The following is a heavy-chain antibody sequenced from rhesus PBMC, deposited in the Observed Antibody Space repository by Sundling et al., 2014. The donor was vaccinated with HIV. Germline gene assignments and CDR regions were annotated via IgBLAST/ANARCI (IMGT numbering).Heavy chain of an antibody. Sequence: QVQLQESGPAVVKPSETLSLTCAVSGGSISSGYYYWSWIRQPPGKGLEWIGGIYTNSERTNYNPFLKSRVTTVKDTSKNQFSLKLSSVTAADTAVYYCVRDARWTPPTYYYGLDTWGQGVVVSVSS. J-gene: IGHJ6*01. D-gene: IGHD1-1*01. CDR3: VRDARWTPPTYYYGLDT. CDR1: GGSISSGYYY. CDR2: IYTNSERT. V-gene: IGHV4S13*01.